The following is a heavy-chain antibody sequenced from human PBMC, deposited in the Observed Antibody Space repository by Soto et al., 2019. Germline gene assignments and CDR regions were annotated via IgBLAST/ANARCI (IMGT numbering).Heavy chain of an antibody. J-gene: IGHJ4*02. Sequence: GGSLRLSCAASGFTFSNAWMNWVRQAPGKGLEWVGPIKSKTDGGKTDYASPVKGRITISRDDSKNTLDLQMNSLKTEDTAGYYCTTDRGAAAGTDWGQGTLVTVSS. CDR3: TTDRGAAAGTD. V-gene: IGHV3-15*07. CDR2: IKSKTDGGKT. D-gene: IGHD6-13*01. CDR1: GFTFSNAW.